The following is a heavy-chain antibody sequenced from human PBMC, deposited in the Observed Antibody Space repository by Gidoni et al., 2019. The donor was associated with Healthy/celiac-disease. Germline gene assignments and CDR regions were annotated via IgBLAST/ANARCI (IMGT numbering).Heavy chain of an antibody. Sequence: ELQLVESGGALLQPGGSLSLSCAASGFTFRSYWMHWVRQAPGKGLVWVSRINSDGSSTSYPDSVKGRFTISRDNAKNTLYLQMNSLRAEDTAVYYCASLTHCSGGSCYRTFDYWGQGTLVTVSS. CDR2: INSDGSST. CDR3: ASLTHCSGGSCYRTFDY. V-gene: IGHV3-74*01. D-gene: IGHD2-15*01. CDR1: GFTFRSYW. J-gene: IGHJ4*02.